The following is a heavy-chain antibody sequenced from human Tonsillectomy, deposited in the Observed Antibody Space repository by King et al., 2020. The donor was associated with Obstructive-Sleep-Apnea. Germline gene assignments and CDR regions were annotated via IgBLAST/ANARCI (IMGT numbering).Heavy chain of an antibody. V-gene: IGHV4-39*07. CDR2: IYYSGST. CDR1: GGSISSSSYY. Sequence: VQLQESGPGLVKPSETLSLTCSVSGGSISSSSYYWGWIRQSPGKGLEWIGNIYYSGSTSYNPSLKSRVTISIDTSKNQFSLQLRSVTAADTAVYYCAITYGSGSYYSKTFDPWDQGTLVTVSS. CDR3: AITYGSGSYYSKTFDP. D-gene: IGHD3-10*01. J-gene: IGHJ5*02.